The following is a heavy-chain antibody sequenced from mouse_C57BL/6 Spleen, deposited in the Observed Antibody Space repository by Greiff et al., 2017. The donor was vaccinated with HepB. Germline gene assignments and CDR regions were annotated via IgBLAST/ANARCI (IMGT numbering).Heavy chain of an antibody. Sequence: QVQLQQPGTELVKPGASVKMSCKASGYTFTSSWMHWVKQRPGQGLEWIGNINPSNGDTNYNEKFKCKARLTVDKSSSTAYMQLSSLTSEDSAVYCCARSGYVSDYYMDYWGQGTTVTVSS. J-gene: IGHJ4*01. CDR1: GYTFTSSW. CDR2: INPSNGDT. D-gene: IGHD2-10*02. V-gene: IGHV1-53*01. CDR3: ARSGYVSDYYMDY.